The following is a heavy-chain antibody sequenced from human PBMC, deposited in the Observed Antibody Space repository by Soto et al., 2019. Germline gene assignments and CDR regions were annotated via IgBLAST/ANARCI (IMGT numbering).Heavy chain of an antibody. CDR1: GFTFSSYA. D-gene: IGHD3-22*01. CDR2: ISGSRGST. V-gene: IGHV3-23*01. CDR3: AKAQRGLSKEAFDT. Sequence: GGALRLSCAASGFTFSSYAMSWVRQAPGKGLEGVSGISGSRGSTYYADSVKGRFTNSRDNSKYTLYLRMNRLRDEDKGVYYCAKAQRGLSKEAFDTWGQGTMVTVSS. J-gene: IGHJ3*02.